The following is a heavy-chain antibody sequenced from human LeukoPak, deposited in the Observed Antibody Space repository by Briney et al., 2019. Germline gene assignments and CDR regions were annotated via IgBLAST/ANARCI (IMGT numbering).Heavy chain of an antibody. J-gene: IGHJ5*02. V-gene: IGHV4-39*01. CDR3: ARTRFTMIVVVINSFDP. CDR2: IYYSGST. CDR1: GGSICSSSYY. D-gene: IGHD3-22*01. Sequence: PSETLSLTCTLSGGSICSSSYYSGSTRQPPGKGLGSHGSIYYSGSTYYNPSLKSRVTISVDTSKNQFSLKLSSVTAADTAVYYCARTRFTMIVVVINSFDPWGQGTLVTVSS.